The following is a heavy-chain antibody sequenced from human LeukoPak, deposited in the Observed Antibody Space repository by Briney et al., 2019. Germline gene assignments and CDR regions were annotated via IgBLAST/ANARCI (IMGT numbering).Heavy chain of an antibody. D-gene: IGHD3-16*01. V-gene: IGHV4-59*01. CDR2: ISYSGST. J-gene: IGHJ4*02. CDR1: GGSISSYY. CDR3: ARDNRWGYFDS. Sequence: PSETLSLTCTVSGGSISSYYWNWIRQPPGKGLEWIGYISYSGSTNYNPSLKSRVAISVDTSKNHFSLKLRSVTAADTALYYCARDNRWGYFDSWGQGTLVTVSS.